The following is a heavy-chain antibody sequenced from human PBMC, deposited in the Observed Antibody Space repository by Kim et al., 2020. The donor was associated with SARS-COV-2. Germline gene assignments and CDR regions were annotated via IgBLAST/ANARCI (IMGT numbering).Heavy chain of an antibody. J-gene: IGHJ3*02. V-gene: IGHV3-74*01. D-gene: IGHD3-22*01. CDR3: ARADTMIAYAFDI. Sequence: YADAAQGRFTISRDNVKNTLFLQMNSLRADDTAIYYCARADTMIAYAFDIWGQGSMVTVSS.